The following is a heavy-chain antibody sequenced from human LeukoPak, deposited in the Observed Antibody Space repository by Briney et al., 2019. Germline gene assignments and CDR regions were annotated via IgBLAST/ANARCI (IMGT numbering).Heavy chain of an antibody. D-gene: IGHD2-15*01. CDR2: INHSGST. CDR3: ERGLGGPAYCSGGSCWGWFDP. J-gene: IGHJ5*02. CDR1: GGSFIGYY. V-gene: IGHV4-34*01. Sequence: PSETLSLTCAVYGGSFIGYYWSWIRQPPGKGLEWIGEINHSGSTNYNPSLKSRVTISVDTSKNQFSLKLSSVTAADTAVYYCERGLGGPAYCSGGSCWGWFDPWGQGTLVTVSS.